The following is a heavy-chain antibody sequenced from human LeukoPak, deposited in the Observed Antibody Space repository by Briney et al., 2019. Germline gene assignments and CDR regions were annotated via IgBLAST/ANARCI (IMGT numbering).Heavy chain of an antibody. CDR2: LRGNDET. D-gene: IGHD3-3*01. CDR1: GLSFRNYA. Sequence: GGSLRLSCAASGLSFRNYAMSWVRQAPARGPEWVASLRGNDETFYADSVRGRFILSRDNSKNTLYLQMNSLRAEDTAVYYCAKETRGYDFWSGYFSYYYYYYMDVWGKGTTVTVSS. V-gene: IGHV3-23*01. CDR3: AKETRGYDFWSGYFSYYYYYYMDV. J-gene: IGHJ6*03.